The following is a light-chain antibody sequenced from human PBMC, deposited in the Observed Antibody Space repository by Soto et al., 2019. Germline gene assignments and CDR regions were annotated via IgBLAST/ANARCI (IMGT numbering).Light chain of an antibody. CDR3: HQYNNWPWT. J-gene: IGKJ1*01. CDR2: AAS. Sequence: VMTQSPFTVSVSPGDTATLSCRASQRVSSHLAWYQQKPGQAPRLLIYAASTRATGIPVRFGGSGSETEFTLTIRSLQSEDSALYYCHQYNNWPWTFGQGTKVDIK. CDR1: QRVSSH. V-gene: IGKV3-15*01.